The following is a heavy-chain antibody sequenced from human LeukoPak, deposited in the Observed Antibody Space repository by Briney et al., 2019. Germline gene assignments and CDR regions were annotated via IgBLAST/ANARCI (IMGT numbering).Heavy chain of an antibody. V-gene: IGHV3-30-3*01. J-gene: IGHJ5*02. CDR1: GFIFRDSA. CDR2: ISYDGSNK. CDR3: AREWDYNWFDP. Sequence: GGSLRLSCAASGFIFRDSAMYWVRQARAKGLEWVAVISYDGSNKYYAKSVKGRFTISRDNSKNMLYLQMNSLRAEDTAVYYCAREWDYNWFDPWGQGTLVTVSS. D-gene: IGHD1-26*01.